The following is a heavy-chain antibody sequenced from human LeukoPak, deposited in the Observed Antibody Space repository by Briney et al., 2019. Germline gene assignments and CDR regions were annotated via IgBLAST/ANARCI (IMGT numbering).Heavy chain of an antibody. Sequence: PSQTLSLTCTVSGGSISSGGYYWSWIRQHPGKGLEWIGYIYYSGSTYYNPSLKSRVTISVDTSKNQFSLKLSSVTAADTAGYYCAGGEVTPSITEAFDIWGQGTMVTVSS. CDR3: AGGEVTPSITEAFDI. CDR2: IYYSGST. J-gene: IGHJ3*02. V-gene: IGHV4-31*03. D-gene: IGHD1-14*01. CDR1: GGSISSGGYY.